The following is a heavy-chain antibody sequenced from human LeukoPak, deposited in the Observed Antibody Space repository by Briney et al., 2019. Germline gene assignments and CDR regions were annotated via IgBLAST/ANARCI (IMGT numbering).Heavy chain of an antibody. D-gene: IGHD3-10*01. CDR1: GYTFTGYY. Sequence: ASVKASCKASGYTFTGYYMHWVRQAPGQGLEWMGWINPNSGGTNYAQKFQGRVTMTRDTSISTAYMELSRLRSDDTAVYYCARDGRMMVRGVITPFDYWGQGTLVTVSS. V-gene: IGHV1-2*02. J-gene: IGHJ4*02. CDR3: ARDGRMMVRGVITPFDY. CDR2: INPNSGGT.